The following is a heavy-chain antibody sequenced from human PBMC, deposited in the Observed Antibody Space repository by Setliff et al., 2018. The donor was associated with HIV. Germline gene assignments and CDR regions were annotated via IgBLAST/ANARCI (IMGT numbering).Heavy chain of an antibody. D-gene: IGHD3-22*01. CDR2: ILSTGERT. V-gene: IGHV3-23*01. J-gene: IGHJ4*02. CDR3: AKELAASGLGYFDS. CDR1: GFTFRNYN. Sequence: GGSLRLSCAASGFTFRNYNFNWVRQAPGEGLEWVSAILSTGERTFYADSVKGRFTISRDNSKNTVYLQMNSLRAEDTAEYYCAKELAASGLGYFDSWGRGILVTVSS.